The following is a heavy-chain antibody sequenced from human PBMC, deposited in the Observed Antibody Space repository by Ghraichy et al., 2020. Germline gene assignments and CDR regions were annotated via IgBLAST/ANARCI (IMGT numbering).Heavy chain of an antibody. J-gene: IGHJ4*02. CDR3: ARWQSTMEAYFDY. D-gene: IGHD4/OR15-4a*01. Sequence: SVKVSCKASGGTFSSYAISWVRQAPGQGLEWMGGIIPIFGTANYAQKFQGRVTITADESTNTAYMELSSLRSEDTAVYYCARWQSTMEAYFDYWGQGTLVTVSS. V-gene: IGHV1-69*13. CDR1: GGTFSSYA. CDR2: IIPIFGTA.